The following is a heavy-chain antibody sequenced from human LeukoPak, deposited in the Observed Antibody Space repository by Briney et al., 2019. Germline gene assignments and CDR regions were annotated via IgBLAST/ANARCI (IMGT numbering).Heavy chain of an antibody. V-gene: IGHV3-48*01. CDR2: ISSISSTI. J-gene: IGHJ6*02. CDR1: GFAFSSYS. CDR3: ARDGLGYGAYDYFYGLDV. Sequence: GGSLRLSCAASGFAFSSYSMNWVRQAPGKGMEWVSFISSISSTIYYADSVKGRFTISRDNAKNSLYLQMNSLRAEDTAVFYCARDGLGYGAYDYFYGLDVWGQGTTLTVSS. D-gene: IGHD4-17*01.